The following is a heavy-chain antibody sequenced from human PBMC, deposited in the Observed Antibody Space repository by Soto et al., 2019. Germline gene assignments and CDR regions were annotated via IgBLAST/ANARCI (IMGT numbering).Heavy chain of an antibody. V-gene: IGHV4-34*01. CDR1: GGSFSGYY. CDR2: INHSGST. J-gene: IGHJ5*02. Sequence: PSDTLSLTCAVYGGSFSGYYWSWIRQPPGKGLEWIGEINHSGSTNYNPSLKSRVTISVDTSKNQFSLKLSSVTAADTAVYYCARGIAAAVWFDPWGQGTLVTVSS. CDR3: ARGIAAAVWFDP. D-gene: IGHD6-13*01.